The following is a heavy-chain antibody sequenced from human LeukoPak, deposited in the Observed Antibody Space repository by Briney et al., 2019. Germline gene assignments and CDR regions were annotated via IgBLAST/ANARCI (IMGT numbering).Heavy chain of an antibody. CDR3: ARVVAAPYYYYMDV. CDR1: AGSISNHY. J-gene: IGHJ6*03. V-gene: IGHV4-59*11. CDR2: TYYSGST. Sequence: SETLSCNGSGYAGSISNHYWSWIRQPPGKGLEWIGNTYYSGSTNYKPSPKSRTTISVDTSKNQFSLKLSSVTAADTAVYYCARVVAAPYYYYMDVWGKGTTVTVSS.